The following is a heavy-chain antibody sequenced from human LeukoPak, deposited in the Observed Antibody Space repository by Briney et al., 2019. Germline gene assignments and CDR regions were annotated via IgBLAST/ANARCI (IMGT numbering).Heavy chain of an antibody. V-gene: IGHV4-59*08. J-gene: IGHJ3*02. CDR1: GGPISNYY. CDR3: ARLGQPNAFDI. D-gene: IGHD3-16*01. Sequence: SETLSLTCTVSGGPISNYYWSWIRQSPGKGLECIGHFHYSVSTNYNPSLKSRVTISVDTSKNQFSLKLTSVTAADAAVYYCARLGQPNAFDIWGQGTMVTVSS. CDR2: FHYSVST.